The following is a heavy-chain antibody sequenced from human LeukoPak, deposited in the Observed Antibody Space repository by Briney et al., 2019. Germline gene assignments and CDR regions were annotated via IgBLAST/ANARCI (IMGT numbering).Heavy chain of an antibody. D-gene: IGHD3-10*01. CDR3: ARGDYYGSGTYYYYGMDV. CDR2: INSNGDST. J-gene: IGHJ6*02. Sequence: GGSLRLSCSASGFTFSSHVIYWVRQAPEKGLEYVSAINSNGDSTYYADSVKGRFTISRDNSKNTLYLQMNSLRAEDTAVYYCARGDYYGSGTYYYYGMDVWGQGTTVTVSS. CDR1: GFTFSSHV. V-gene: IGHV3-64*04.